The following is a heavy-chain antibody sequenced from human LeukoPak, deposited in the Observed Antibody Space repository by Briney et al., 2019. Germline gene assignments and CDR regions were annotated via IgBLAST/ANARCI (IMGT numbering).Heavy chain of an antibody. CDR2: IYYSGST. D-gene: IGHD4-11*01. CDR1: GGSISSSSYY. CDR3: ARAKITTRYFDY. J-gene: IGHJ4*02. V-gene: IGHV4-39*07. Sequence: PSETLSLTCTVSGGSISSSSYYWGWIRQPPGKGLEWIGSIYYSGSTNYNPSLKSRVTISVDTSKNQLSLKLSSVTAADTAVYYCARAKITTRYFDYWGQGALVTVSS.